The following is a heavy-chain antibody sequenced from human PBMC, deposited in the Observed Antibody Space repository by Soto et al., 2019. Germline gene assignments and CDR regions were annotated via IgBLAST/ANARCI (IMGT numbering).Heavy chain of an antibody. CDR2: ISGSGGST. CDR1: GFTFSSYA. D-gene: IGHD2-15*01. J-gene: IGHJ3*02. V-gene: IGHV3-23*01. Sequence: LSLTCAASGFTFSSYAMSWVRQAPGKGLEWVSAISGSGGSTYYADSVKGRFTISRDNSKNTLYLQMNSLRAEDTAVYYCGGGYCSGGSCYPLVAFDIWGQGTMVTVSS. CDR3: GGGYCSGGSCYPLVAFDI.